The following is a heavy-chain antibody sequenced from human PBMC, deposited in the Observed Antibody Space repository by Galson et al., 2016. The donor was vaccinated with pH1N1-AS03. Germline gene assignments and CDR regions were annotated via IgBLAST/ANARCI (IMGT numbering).Heavy chain of an antibody. J-gene: IGHJ5*02. Sequence: SLRLSCAASGFTVSNSSLSWVRQAPGKGLEWVPIIYNDDTTYYADSLKGRFTISTDNSKNTLYLQMNSLRAEDTAVYYCARWSRGGNFASLDPWGQGTLVTVSS. CDR1: GFTVSNSS. V-gene: IGHV3-53*01. D-gene: IGHD4-23*01. CDR2: IYNDDTT. CDR3: ARWSRGGNFASLDP.